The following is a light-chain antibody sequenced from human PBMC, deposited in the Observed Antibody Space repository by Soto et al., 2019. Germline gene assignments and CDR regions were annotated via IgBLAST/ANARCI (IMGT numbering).Light chain of an antibody. Sequence: QSVLTQPPSVSGAPGQRVTISCTGSRSNLGAGYDVHWYQHLPGTAPKLFIYANDNRPSVVPDRFSGSKSDTSASLAITGLQAEDEADYYCQSWDSSLSAVVFGGGTKLTVL. CDR3: QSWDSSLSAVV. V-gene: IGLV1-40*01. J-gene: IGLJ2*01. CDR1: RSNLGAGYD. CDR2: AND.